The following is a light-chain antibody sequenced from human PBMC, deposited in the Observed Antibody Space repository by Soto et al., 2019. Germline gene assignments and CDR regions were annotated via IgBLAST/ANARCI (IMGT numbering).Light chain of an antibody. CDR2: SAS. J-gene: IGKJ4*01. V-gene: IGKV1-12*01. CDR3: QQGNSFPLT. Sequence: DIQMTQSPSSVSASVGERVTMTCRASQGISNSLAWFQQKPGEAPRLLIYSASSLHSGVPSRFSGSGSGTDFTLTINSLQPEDFATYYCQQGNSFPLTFGGGTKVEIK. CDR1: QGISNS.